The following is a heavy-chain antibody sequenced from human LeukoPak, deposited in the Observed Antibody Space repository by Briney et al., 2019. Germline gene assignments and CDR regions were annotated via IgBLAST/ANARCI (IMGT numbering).Heavy chain of an antibody. D-gene: IGHD1-26*01. Sequence: GGSLRLSCAASGFTFSSYSMNWVRQAPGKGLEWVSSISSSSTYIYHADSVKGRFTIFRDNAKNSLYLQMNSLRAEDTAVYYCAREPHGIDYWGQGTLVTVSS. J-gene: IGHJ4*02. CDR1: GFTFSSYS. CDR3: AREPHGIDY. CDR2: ISSSSTYI. V-gene: IGHV3-21*01.